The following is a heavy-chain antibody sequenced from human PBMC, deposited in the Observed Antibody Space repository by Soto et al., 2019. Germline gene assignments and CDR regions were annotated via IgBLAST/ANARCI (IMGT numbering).Heavy chain of an antibody. J-gene: IGHJ5*01. Sequence: XSVKVSCKASVYTFTSYGINWVRQAPGRGLEWMGWINPGNGNTKYSQQFQGRVIIDRDTSASTAYMELSSLRSEDTAVYYCARGGYFDSSNYLASWGLGTLVTVSS. D-gene: IGHD3-22*01. CDR3: ARGGYFDSSNYLAS. CDR2: INPGNGNT. CDR1: VYTFTSYG. V-gene: IGHV1-3*01.